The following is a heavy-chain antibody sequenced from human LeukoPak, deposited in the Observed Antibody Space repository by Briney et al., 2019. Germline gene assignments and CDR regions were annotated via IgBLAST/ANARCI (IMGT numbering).Heavy chain of an antibody. Sequence: ASVKVSCKASGYTFINHGISWVRQAPGQGLEWMGWTSTYKTNYIQKLQGRVTMTTDTSTSTAYMELRGLRSDDTAVYYCAKGSSGWSLDYWGQGTLVTVSS. CDR2: TSTYKT. D-gene: IGHD6-19*01. CDR3: AKGSSGWSLDY. CDR1: GYTFINHG. V-gene: IGHV1-18*01. J-gene: IGHJ4*02.